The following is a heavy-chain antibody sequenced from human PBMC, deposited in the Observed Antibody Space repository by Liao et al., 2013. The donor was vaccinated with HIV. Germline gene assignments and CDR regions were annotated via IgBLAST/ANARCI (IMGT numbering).Heavy chain of an antibody. D-gene: IGHD2-2*02. CDR3: ARGIPNGPQDYYYYMDV. J-gene: IGHJ6*03. V-gene: IGHV4-39*07. CDR2: IYYSGRI. CDR1: GDSITRSGYY. Sequence: QVQLQESGPGLVKPSETLSLICNVSGDSITRSGYYWGWIRQPPGKGLEWIGSIYYSGRIYYNPSLKSRVTISLDTSKKQFSLKLSSMTAADTAVYYCARGIPNGPQDYYYYMDVWGKGTTVTVSS.